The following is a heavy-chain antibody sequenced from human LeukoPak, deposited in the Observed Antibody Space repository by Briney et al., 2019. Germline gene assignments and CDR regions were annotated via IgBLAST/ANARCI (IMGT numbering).Heavy chain of an antibody. CDR3: ARSKSARGVDY. Sequence: ASVKVSCKASGYTFTSYGISWVRQAPGQGLEWMGWINPNSGGTNYAQKFQGRVTMTRDTSISTAYMELSRLRSDDTAVYYCARSKSARGVDYWGQGTLVTVSS. J-gene: IGHJ4*02. CDR1: GYTFTSYG. V-gene: IGHV1-2*02. D-gene: IGHD3-10*01. CDR2: INPNSGGT.